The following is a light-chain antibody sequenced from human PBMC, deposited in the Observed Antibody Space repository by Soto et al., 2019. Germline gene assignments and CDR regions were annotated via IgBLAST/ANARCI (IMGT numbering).Light chain of an antibody. V-gene: IGLV3-25*02. J-gene: IGLJ1*01. CDR3: QSADGGGNYV. CDR1: ALAKQY. CDR2: KDN. Sequence: SYELTQPPSVSVSPGQTARITCSGDALAKQYVYWYQQRPGQAPVLIIYKDNERRSGIPERISGSSSGTTVTLTISGVQAEDEADYYCQSADGGGNYVFGSGTKVTV.